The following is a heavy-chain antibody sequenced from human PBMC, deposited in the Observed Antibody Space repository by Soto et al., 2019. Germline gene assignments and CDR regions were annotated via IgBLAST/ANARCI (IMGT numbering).Heavy chain of an antibody. CDR2: IDARSNYI. J-gene: IGHJ4*02. Sequence: GGSLRLSCEASGFRFNSYSMNWVRQDPQKGLEWVSLIDARSNYIYYADSVKGRFTIPRDNARNSLYLQMDSLRVEDTAVYYCVRENEMAGATSAFEYWGQGTPVTVSS. CDR1: GFRFNSYS. V-gene: IGHV3-21*06. CDR3: VRENEMAGATSAFEY. D-gene: IGHD1-26*01.